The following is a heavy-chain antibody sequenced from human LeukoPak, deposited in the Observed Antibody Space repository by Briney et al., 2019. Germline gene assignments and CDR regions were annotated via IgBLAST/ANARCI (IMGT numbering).Heavy chain of an antibody. D-gene: IGHD2-2*01. CDR3: AGNNYGYCSSTSCYGYYYYYGMDV. V-gene: IGHV3-21*01. J-gene: IGHJ6*02. CDR1: GFTFSSYS. Sequence: PGGSLRLSCAASGFTFSSYSMNWVRQAPGKGLEWVSSISSSSSYIYYADSVKGRFTISRDNAKNSLYLQMNSLRAEDTAVYYCAGNNYGYCSSTSCYGYYYYYGMDVWGQGTTVTVSS. CDR2: ISSSSSYI.